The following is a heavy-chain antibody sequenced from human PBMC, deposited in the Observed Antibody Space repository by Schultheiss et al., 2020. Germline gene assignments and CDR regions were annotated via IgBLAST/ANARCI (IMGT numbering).Heavy chain of an antibody. Sequence: SETLSLTCAVSGGSISSGGYYWSWIRQHPGKGLEWIGYIYYSGSTNYNPSLKSRVTISMDTSKNQFSLKLSSVTAADTAVYYCATNQYSSSWLSGYYYYGMDVWGQGTTVTVSS. V-gene: IGHV4-61*08. CDR1: GGSISSGGYY. D-gene: IGHD6-13*01. CDR3: ATNQYSSSWLSGYYYYGMDV. J-gene: IGHJ6*02. CDR2: IYYSGST.